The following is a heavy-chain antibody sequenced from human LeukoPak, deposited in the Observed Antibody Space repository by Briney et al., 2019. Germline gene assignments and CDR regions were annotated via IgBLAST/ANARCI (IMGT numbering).Heavy chain of an antibody. J-gene: IGHJ4*02. V-gene: IGHV3-30*02. Sequence: PGGSLRLSCAASGFTFSNFGMHWVRQAPGKGLEWVAFIRYDGSNKYYADSVKGRFTISRDNSKNTLYLEVISLTAEDTAVYYCAKDDAWLRFGEWSQGTLVTVSS. CDR2: IRYDGSNK. D-gene: IGHD3-10*01. CDR3: AKDDAWLRFGE. CDR1: GFTFSNFG.